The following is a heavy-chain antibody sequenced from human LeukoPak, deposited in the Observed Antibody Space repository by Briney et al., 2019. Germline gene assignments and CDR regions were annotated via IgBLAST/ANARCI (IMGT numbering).Heavy chain of an antibody. J-gene: IGHJ4*02. CDR2: ISYDGSNK. V-gene: IGHV3-30*03. D-gene: IGHD3-3*01. Sequence: GGSLRLSCAASGFTFSSYGMHWVRQAPGKGLEWVAVISYDGSNKYYADSVKGRFTISRDNSKNTLYLQMNSLRAEDTAVYYCARDLPMVTIFGVVSIGFDYWGQGTLVTVSS. CDR1: GFTFSSYG. CDR3: ARDLPMVTIFGVVSIGFDY.